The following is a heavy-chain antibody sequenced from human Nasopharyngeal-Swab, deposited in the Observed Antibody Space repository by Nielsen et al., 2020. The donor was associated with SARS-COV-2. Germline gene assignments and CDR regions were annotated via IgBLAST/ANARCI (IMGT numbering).Heavy chain of an antibody. D-gene: IGHD4-17*01. CDR1: FYIFSSSSAA. Sequence: SQTLSLTCAISFYIFSSSSAAWNWIRQSPSRGLEWLGRTYYRSKWYNDYAVSVKSRITINPDTSKNQFSLHLNSVTPEDTAVYYCARARGAYGDYYYYYYTDVWGKGTTVTVSS. CDR3: ARARGAYGDYYYYYYTDV. V-gene: IGHV6-1*01. J-gene: IGHJ6*03. CDR2: TYYRSKWYN.